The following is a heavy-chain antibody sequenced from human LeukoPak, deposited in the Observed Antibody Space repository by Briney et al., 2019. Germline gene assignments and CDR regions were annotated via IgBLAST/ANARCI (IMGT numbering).Heavy chain of an antibody. Sequence: SETLSLTCALYGGSFSGYYWSWIRQPPGKGLEWIGEINHSGSTNYNPSLKSRVTISVDTSKNQFSLKLSSVTAADTAVYYCARGPPLLWFGELLRWYYFDYWGQGTLVTVSS. J-gene: IGHJ4*02. D-gene: IGHD3-10*01. CDR3: ARGPPLLWFGELLRWYYFDY. CDR1: GGSFSGYY. CDR2: INHSGST. V-gene: IGHV4-34*01.